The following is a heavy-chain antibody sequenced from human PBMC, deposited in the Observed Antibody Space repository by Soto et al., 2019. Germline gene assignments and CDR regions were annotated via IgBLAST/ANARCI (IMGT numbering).Heavy chain of an antibody. D-gene: IGHD3-3*01. CDR2: ISYDGSNK. CDR1: GFTFSSYA. J-gene: IGHJ4*02. Sequence: GGSLRLSCAASGFTFSSYAMHWVRQAPGKGLEWVAVISYDGSNKYYADSVKGRFTISRDNSKNTLYLQMNSLRAEDTAVYYCARETYYDFCSGYYTPYTGFDYWGQGTLVTVSS. CDR3: ARETYYDFCSGYYTPYTGFDY. V-gene: IGHV3-30-3*01.